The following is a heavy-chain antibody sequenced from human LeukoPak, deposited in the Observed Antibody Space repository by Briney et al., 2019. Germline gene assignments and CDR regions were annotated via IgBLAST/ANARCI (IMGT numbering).Heavy chain of an antibody. CDR2: ILSGGAT. CDR3: ARVITVTLGYYYYGMDV. V-gene: IGHV3-23*01. Sequence: PGGSLRLSCAASGFSFSSHALTWVRQAPGKGLEWVSGILSGGATYYADSVQGRFTISRDNSKNTLYLQMNSLRAEDTAVYYCARVITVTLGYYYYGMDVWGQGTTVTVSS. J-gene: IGHJ6*02. CDR1: GFSFSSHA. D-gene: IGHD4-17*01.